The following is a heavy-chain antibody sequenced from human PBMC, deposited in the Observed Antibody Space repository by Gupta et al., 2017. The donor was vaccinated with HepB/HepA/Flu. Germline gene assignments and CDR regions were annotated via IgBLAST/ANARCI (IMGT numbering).Heavy chain of an antibody. Sequence: QVQPVESGGGVVQPGGSLRLSWAASGFTFSRYAMPWVRQAPGKGLVGVAVISYDGSNKYYADYVKGRFTISRDNSKNTLYLQMNNLKAEGTAVYYCARDQRRDGYKLGYWGQGTLVTVSS. CDR1: GFTFSRYA. D-gene: IGHD5-24*01. CDR3: ARDQRRDGYKLGY. V-gene: IGHV3-30-3*01. J-gene: IGHJ4*02. CDR2: ISYDGSNK.